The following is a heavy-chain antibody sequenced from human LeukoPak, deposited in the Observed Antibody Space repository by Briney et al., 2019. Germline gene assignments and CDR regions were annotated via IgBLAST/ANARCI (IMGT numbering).Heavy chain of an antibody. D-gene: IGHD3-22*01. V-gene: IGHV4-59*01. CDR1: GGSISSYY. CDR3: ARVGRRYYDSSGYYVYYFDY. Sequence: SETLSLTCTVSGGSISSYYWSWIQQPPGKGLEWIGYIYYSGSTNYNPSLKSRVTISVDTSKNQLSLKLSSVTAADTAVHYCARVGRRYYDSSGYYVYYFDYWGQGTLVTVSS. CDR2: IYYSGST. J-gene: IGHJ4*02.